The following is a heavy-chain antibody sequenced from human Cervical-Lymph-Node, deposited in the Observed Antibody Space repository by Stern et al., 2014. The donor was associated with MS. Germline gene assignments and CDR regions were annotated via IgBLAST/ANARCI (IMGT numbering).Heavy chain of an antibody. Sequence: EVQLVESGGGLVQPGKSLRLSCVGSGFIFDDYAMHWVRQVPGKAPGWVSGIDWDSGRILYADSVKGRFTTSRDNAKNSLYLQMNSLRPEDTALYYCARVRVGANDFWGQGTLVTVSS. J-gene: IGHJ4*02. CDR3: ARVRVGANDF. V-gene: IGHV3-9*01. D-gene: IGHD1-26*01. CDR1: GFIFDDYA. CDR2: IDWDSGRI.